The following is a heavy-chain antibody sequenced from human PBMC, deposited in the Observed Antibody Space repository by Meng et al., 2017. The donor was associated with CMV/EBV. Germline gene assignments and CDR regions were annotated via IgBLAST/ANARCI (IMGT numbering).Heavy chain of an antibody. CDR2: ISGSGGST. Sequence: GESLKISWAASGFTFSSYAMSWVRQAPGKGLGWVSAISGSGGSTYYADSVKGRFTISRDNSKNTLYLQMNSLRAEDTAVYYCAKFDITGTRIFRRGGVNFDYWGQGTLVTVSS. CDR3: AKFDITGTRIFRRGGVNFDY. D-gene: IGHD1-7*01. V-gene: IGHV3-23*01. CDR1: GFTFSSYA. J-gene: IGHJ4*02.